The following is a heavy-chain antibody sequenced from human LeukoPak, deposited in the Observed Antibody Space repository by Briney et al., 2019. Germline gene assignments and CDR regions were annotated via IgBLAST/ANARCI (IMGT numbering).Heavy chain of an antibody. D-gene: IGHD2-2*01. V-gene: IGHV1-46*01. CDR3: AKSISGCCGTPCYADY. Sequence: ASVKVSCKASGGTFSSYAISSLRQAPGQGLEWMGMINPSGGSTSYAQKFQGRVTMTRDTSTSTVYMDLNSLRSEDTAVYFWAKSISGCCGTPCYADYWGQGTLVTVSS. CDR1: GGTFSSYA. J-gene: IGHJ4*02. CDR2: INPSGGST.